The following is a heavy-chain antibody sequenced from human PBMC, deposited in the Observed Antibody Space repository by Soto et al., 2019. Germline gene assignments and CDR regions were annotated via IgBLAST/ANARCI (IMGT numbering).Heavy chain of an antibody. Sequence: GGSLRLSCAASGFTFSSYGMHWVRQAPGKGLEWVAVISYDGSNKYYADSVKGRFTISRDNSKNTLYLQMNGLRAEDTAVYYCAKDLGYSSSPTIGYYYYYYGMDVWGQGTTVTVSS. CDR3: AKDLGYSSSPTIGYYYYYYGMDV. CDR1: GFTFSSYG. D-gene: IGHD6-13*01. J-gene: IGHJ6*02. CDR2: ISYDGSNK. V-gene: IGHV3-30*18.